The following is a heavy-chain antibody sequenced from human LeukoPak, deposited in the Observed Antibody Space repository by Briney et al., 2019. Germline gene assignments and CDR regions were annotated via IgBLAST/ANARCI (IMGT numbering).Heavy chain of an antibody. CDR1: GFTFSSYT. CDR2: ITTSDGNT. CDR3: AKGGKWDVTPFDY. J-gene: IGHJ4*02. Sequence: GGSLRLSCAASGFTFSSYTMSWVRQAPGKGLEWVSTITTSDGNTYYADSVKGRFTISRDNSKNTLYLQVNSLRAEDTAVYYCAKGGKWDVTPFDYWGQGTLATVSS. D-gene: IGHD1-26*01. V-gene: IGHV3-23*01.